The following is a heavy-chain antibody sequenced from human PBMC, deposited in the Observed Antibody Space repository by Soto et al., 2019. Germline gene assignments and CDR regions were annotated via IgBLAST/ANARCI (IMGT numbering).Heavy chain of an antibody. D-gene: IGHD2-2*01. CDR2: IPVSVPGT. CDR3: AKGQDSTSRPPFEY. V-gene: IGHV3-23*01. CDR1: GFTFSTYT. J-gene: IGHJ4*02. Sequence: GGSLRLSCAASGFTFSTYTMSWVRQAPGKGLEWVSGIPVSVPGTYCADSVKGRFTISRDNSKSTLFLQMNSLRAEDTAVYYCAKGQDSTSRPPFEYWGQGTLVTVSS.